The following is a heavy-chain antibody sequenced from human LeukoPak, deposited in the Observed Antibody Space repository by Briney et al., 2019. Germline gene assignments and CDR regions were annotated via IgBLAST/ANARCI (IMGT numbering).Heavy chain of an antibody. CDR2: ISSNGGST. D-gene: IGHD1-26*01. J-gene: IGHJ4*02. V-gene: IGHV3-64*04. CDR1: GFTFSSYA. CDR3: AKVLSGSQDY. Sequence: GGSLRLSCSASGFTFSSYAMHWVRQAPGKGLEYVSAISSNGGSTYYADSVKGRFTISRDNTKNTLYLQMNSLRAEDTAVYYCAKVLSGSQDYWGQGTLVTVFS.